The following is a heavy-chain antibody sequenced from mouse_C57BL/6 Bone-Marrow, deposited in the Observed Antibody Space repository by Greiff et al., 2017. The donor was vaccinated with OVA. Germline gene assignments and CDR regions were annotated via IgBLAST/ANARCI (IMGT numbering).Heavy chain of an antibody. V-gene: IGHV10-1*01. CDR1: GFSFNTYA. D-gene: IGHD2-5*01. CDR3: VRSNYVWCFDY. CDR2: IRSKSNNYAT. J-gene: IGHJ2*01. Sequence: EVQLVESGGGLVQPKVSLKLSCAASGFSFNTYAMNWVRQAPGKGLEWVARIRSKSNNYATYYADSVKDRFTISRDDSESMLYLQMNNLKTEDTAMYYCVRSNYVWCFDYWGQGTTLTVSS.